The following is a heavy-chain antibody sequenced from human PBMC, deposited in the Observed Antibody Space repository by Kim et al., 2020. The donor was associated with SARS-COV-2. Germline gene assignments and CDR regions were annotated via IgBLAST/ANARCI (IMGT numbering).Heavy chain of an antibody. V-gene: IGHV2-5*01. Sequence: YRPSLKSRLTITKDTSKNQVVLTMTNVDPVDTATYYCAHSGIFGLSWFDPWGQGTLVTVSS. D-gene: IGHD3-3*01. J-gene: IGHJ5*02. CDR3: AHSGIFGLSWFDP.